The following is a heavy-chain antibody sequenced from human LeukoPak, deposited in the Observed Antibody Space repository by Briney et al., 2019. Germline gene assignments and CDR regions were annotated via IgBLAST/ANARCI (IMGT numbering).Heavy chain of an antibody. Sequence: ASAKVSCKASGGTFSSYAISWVRQAPGQGLEWMGWISAYNGNTNYAQKLQGRVTMATDTSTSTAYMELRSLRSDDTAVYYCARGLMVRGVPPWFDPWGQGTLVTVSS. J-gene: IGHJ5*02. CDR1: GGTFSSYA. D-gene: IGHD3-10*01. CDR3: ARGLMVRGVPPWFDP. CDR2: ISAYNGNT. V-gene: IGHV1-18*01.